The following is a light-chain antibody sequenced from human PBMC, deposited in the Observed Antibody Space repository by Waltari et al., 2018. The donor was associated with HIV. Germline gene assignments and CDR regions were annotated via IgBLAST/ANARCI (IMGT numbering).Light chain of an antibody. CDR1: QSLLHSDGKTY. J-gene: IGKJ2*01. Sequence: DVVMTQTPLSLSVIPGQPASISCKSSQSLLHSDGKTYLYWYLQKSGQPPQLLIYEVSNRFSGVPARFSGSGSGADFTQKVSRVEPEDVGIYYCMQTQQPPYTFGQGTNLEIK. CDR2: EVS. CDR3: MQTQQPPYT. V-gene: IGKV2D-29*01.